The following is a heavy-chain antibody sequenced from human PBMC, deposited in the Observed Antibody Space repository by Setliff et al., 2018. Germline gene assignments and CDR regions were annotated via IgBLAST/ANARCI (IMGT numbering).Heavy chain of an antibody. J-gene: IGHJ4*02. CDR1: GGSISSSSYY. V-gene: IGHV4-39*07. CDR2: IYYSGST. D-gene: IGHD3-3*01. CDR3: ARRATYYNFWSGYYDY. Sequence: SETLSLTCTVSGGSISSSSYYWGWIRQPPGKGLEWIGSIYYSGSTYYNPSLKSRVTISVDTSMNQFSLKLSSVTAADTAVYYCARRATYYNFWSGYYDYWGQGTLVTVPQ.